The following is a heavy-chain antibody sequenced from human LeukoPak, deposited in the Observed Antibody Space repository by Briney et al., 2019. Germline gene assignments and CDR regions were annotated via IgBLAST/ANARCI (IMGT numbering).Heavy chain of an antibody. CDR3: ARREASGSGYYGFDY. Sequence: PSETLSLTCTVSGYSISSGYYWGWIRQPPGKGLEWIGSIYHSGSTYYNPSLKSRVTISVDKSKNQFSLKLSSVTAADTAVYYCARREASGSGYYGFDYWGQGTLVTVSS. CDR1: GYSISSGYY. V-gene: IGHV4-38-2*02. D-gene: IGHD3-3*01. J-gene: IGHJ4*02. CDR2: IYHSGST.